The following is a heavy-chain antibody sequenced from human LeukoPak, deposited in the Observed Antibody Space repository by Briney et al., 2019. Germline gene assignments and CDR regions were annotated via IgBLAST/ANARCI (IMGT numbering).Heavy chain of an antibody. J-gene: IGHJ4*02. CDR2: IYASGNT. D-gene: IGHD2-21*02. CDR1: GGSISSYY. Sequence: PSETLSLTCTVSGGSISSYYWSWIRQPAGKGLEWIGRIYASGNTNYNPSLKSRVTMSVDTSKNLFALKLSSVTAADTAVYYCARQGVATAIDYWGQGTLATVSS. V-gene: IGHV4-4*07. CDR3: ARQGVATAIDY.